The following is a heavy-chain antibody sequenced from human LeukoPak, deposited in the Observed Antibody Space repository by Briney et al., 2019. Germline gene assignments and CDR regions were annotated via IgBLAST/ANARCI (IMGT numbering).Heavy chain of an antibody. Sequence: AGGSLRLSCGASGFTFSTYGMHWVRQAPGKGLEWVAVIWYDGSIKYYVDSVKGRFTISRDNSKNMLYLQMNSLRAEDTAVYYCARGGFALNVPVVGLNWFDPWGQGTLVTVSS. D-gene: IGHD2-2*01. CDR3: ARGGFALNVPVVGLNWFDP. V-gene: IGHV3-33*01. J-gene: IGHJ5*02. CDR2: IWYDGSIK. CDR1: GFTFSTYG.